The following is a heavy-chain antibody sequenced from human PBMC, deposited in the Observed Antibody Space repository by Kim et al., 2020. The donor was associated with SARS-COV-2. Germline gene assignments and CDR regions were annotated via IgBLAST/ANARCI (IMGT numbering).Heavy chain of an antibody. Sequence: RVTISVDTSKNQFSLKLSSVTAADTAVYYCARVYYLRDITMVRGDNWFDPWGQGTLVTVSS. V-gene: IGHV4-34*01. J-gene: IGHJ5*02. CDR3: ARVYYLRDITMVRGDNWFDP. D-gene: IGHD3-10*01.